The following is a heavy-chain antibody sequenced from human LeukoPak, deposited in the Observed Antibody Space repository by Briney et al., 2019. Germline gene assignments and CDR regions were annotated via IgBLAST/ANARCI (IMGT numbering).Heavy chain of an antibody. Sequence: GASVKVSCKASGYTFTSYYMHWVGQAPGQGREWMGVINPSGGRTSYAQKFQGRVTMTRDTSTSTVYMELSSLRSEDTAVYYCARGSSGWYSVAYWGQGTLVTVSS. D-gene: IGHD6-19*01. J-gene: IGHJ4*02. CDR3: ARGSSGWYSVAY. CDR2: INPSGGRT. V-gene: IGHV1-46*01. CDR1: GYTFTSYY.